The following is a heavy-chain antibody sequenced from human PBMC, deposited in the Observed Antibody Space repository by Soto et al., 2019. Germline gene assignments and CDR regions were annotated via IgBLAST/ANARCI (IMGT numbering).Heavy chain of an antibody. CDR2: IYYSGST. J-gene: IGHJ6*03. D-gene: IGHD3-10*01. V-gene: IGHV4-59*01. CDR1: GGSISSYY. CDR3: ARGTITMVRGGYYMDV. Sequence: SETLSLTCTVSGGSISSYYWSWIRQPPGKGLEWIGYIYYSGSTNYNPSLKSRVTISVDTSKNQFSLKLSSVTAADTAVYYCARGTITMVRGGYYMDVWDKGTTVTVSS.